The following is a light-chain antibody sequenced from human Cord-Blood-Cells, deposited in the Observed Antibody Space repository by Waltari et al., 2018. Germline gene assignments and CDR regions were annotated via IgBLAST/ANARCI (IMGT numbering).Light chain of an antibody. J-gene: IGKJ4*01. Sequence: EIVLTQSPGTLSLSPGERATLSCSASQSVSSSYLAWYQQKPGQAPRRRIYGASSRATGIPGRFSGSGSGTDFTLTSSRLEPEDVAVYYCQQYGSSFGGGTKVEIK. V-gene: IGKV3-20*01. CDR3: QQYGSS. CDR2: GAS. CDR1: QSVSSSY.